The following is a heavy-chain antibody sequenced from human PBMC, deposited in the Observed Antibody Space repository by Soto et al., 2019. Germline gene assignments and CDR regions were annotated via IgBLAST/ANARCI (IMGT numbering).Heavy chain of an antibody. J-gene: IGHJ4*02. CDR3: ARDIGSYAYGEGY. CDR2: VYSSGTT. Sequence: PSETLSLTCSVSGGSISSGYWWSWIRQPAGKGLEWIGRVYSSGTTDYNPSLNSLATLSVETSKNKFSLKLSSVTAADTAVYYCARDIGSYAYGEGYWGQGIQVTVSS. D-gene: IGHD3-10*01. CDR1: GGSISSGYW. V-gene: IGHV4-4*07.